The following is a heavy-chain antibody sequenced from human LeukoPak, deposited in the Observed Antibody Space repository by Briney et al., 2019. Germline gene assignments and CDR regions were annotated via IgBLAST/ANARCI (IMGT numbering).Heavy chain of an antibody. Sequence: PSETLSLTCTVSGGSISSYYWSWIRQPPGKGLEWIGYIYYSGSTNYNPSLKSRVTISVDTSKNQFSLKLSSVTAADTAVYYCALHSSGHSLGAFDIWGQGTMVTVSS. CDR2: IYYSGST. V-gene: IGHV4-59*08. CDR1: GGSISSYY. D-gene: IGHD3-22*01. J-gene: IGHJ3*02. CDR3: ALHSSGHSLGAFDI.